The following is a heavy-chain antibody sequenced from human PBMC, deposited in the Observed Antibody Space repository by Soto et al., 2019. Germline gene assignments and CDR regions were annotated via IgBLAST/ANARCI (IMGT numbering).Heavy chain of an antibody. Sequence: SVKVSCKASGGTFSSYAISWLRQAPGQGLEWMGGIIPIFGTANYAQKFQGRVTITADESTSTAYMELSSLRSEDTAVYYCARDWAYYDFWSGYPALRYYYGMDVWGQGTTVTVSS. CDR2: IIPIFGTA. CDR3: ARDWAYYDFWSGYPALRYYYGMDV. D-gene: IGHD3-3*01. J-gene: IGHJ6*02. V-gene: IGHV1-69*13. CDR1: GGTFSSYA.